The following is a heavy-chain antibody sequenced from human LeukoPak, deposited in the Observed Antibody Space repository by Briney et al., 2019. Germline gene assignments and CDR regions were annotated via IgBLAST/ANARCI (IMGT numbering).Heavy chain of an antibody. CDR2: ISPGSSYK. CDR3: ATERLGIFEF. Sequence: PGGSLSLSCTASTFTFSDDYMGWIRQAPGKGPEWVSSISPGSSYKFCADSVEGRFTISRDDAKNSVYLQMNNLRVDDTAVYYCATERLGIFEFWGQGSLVTVSS. V-gene: IGHV3-11*05. CDR1: TFTFSDDY. J-gene: IGHJ4*02. D-gene: IGHD3-3*01.